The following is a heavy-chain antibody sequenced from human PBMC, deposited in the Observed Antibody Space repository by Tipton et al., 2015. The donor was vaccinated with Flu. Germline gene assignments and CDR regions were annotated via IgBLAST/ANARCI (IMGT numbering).Heavy chain of an antibody. D-gene: IGHD2-21*01. CDR1: GYTFTDYG. V-gene: IGHV1-18*01. CDR3: ARGFGFGYSYFDY. Sequence: QVQLVQSGAEVKKPGASVKVSCQASGYTFTDYGVTWVRQAPGQGLEWVGWSSGYNGNTNSAQMVQGRVTMTTDSSTNTAYMELRRLRSDDTAVYYCARGFGFGYSYFDYWGQGTQVTVSS. J-gene: IGHJ4*02. CDR2: SSGYNGNT.